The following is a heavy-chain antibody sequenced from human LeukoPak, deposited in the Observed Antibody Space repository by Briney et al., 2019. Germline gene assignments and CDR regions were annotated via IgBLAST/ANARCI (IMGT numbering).Heavy chain of an antibody. D-gene: IGHD3-3*01. CDR2: INPNSGGT. J-gene: IGHJ4*02. CDR1: GYTFTGYY. Sequence: GASVKVSCKASGYTFTGYYMHWVRQAPGQGLEWMGWINPNSGGTNYAQKFQGRVTMTRDTSISTAYMELSRLRSDDTAVYYCARTPYYDFWSGEWYYFDYWGQGTLVTVSS. V-gene: IGHV1-2*02. CDR3: ARTPYYDFWSGEWYYFDY.